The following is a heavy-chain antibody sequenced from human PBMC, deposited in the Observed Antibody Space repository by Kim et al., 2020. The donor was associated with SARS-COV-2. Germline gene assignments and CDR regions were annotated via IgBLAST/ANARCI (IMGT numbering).Heavy chain of an antibody. CDR3: ANPRQPDY. CDR2: SGDNP. D-gene: IGHD5-18*01. V-gene: IGHV3-23*01. Sequence: SGDNPRYTTSWMGRVTISRDKSKTALYMQMSSLRAEDTAIYYCANPRQPDYWGQGTLVTVSS. J-gene: IGHJ4*02.